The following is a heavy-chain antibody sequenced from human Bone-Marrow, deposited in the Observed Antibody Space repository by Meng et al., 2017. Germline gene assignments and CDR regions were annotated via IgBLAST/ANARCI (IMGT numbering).Heavy chain of an antibody. CDR2: IYTSGST. CDR3: AKDNPYYYDISVGLDV. V-gene: IGHV4-61*02. J-gene: IGHJ6*02. D-gene: IGHD3-22*01. Sequence: SETLSLTCTVSGASISTGSYYWSWIRQPAGKGLEWIGRIYTSGSTKYNPSLKSRVTISLDRSKNQFSLKLSSVTAADTAVYYCAKDNPYYYDISVGLDVWGQGTTVTVSS. CDR1: GASISTGSYY.